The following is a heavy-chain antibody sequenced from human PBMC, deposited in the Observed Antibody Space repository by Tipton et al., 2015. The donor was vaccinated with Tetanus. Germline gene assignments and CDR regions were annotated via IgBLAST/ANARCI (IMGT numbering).Heavy chain of an antibody. D-gene: IGHD1-1*01. CDR2: INPDGRRT. CDR3: ARRSLTNYGLDV. CDR1: GFTLSRYW. Sequence: SLRLSCEAPGFTLSRYWTHWVRQTPGKGLVWISRINPDGRRTNYADSVKGRFTISRDHAKNTVYLQMNSLRAEDTAVYFCARRSLTNYGLDVWGQGTPVTVSS. J-gene: IGHJ6*02. V-gene: IGHV3-74*01.